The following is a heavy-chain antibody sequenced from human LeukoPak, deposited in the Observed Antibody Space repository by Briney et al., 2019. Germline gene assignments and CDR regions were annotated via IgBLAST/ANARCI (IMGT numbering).Heavy chain of an antibody. Sequence: GGSLRLSCAASGFTVSSNYMSWVRQAPGKGLEWVSVIYSGGSTYYADSVKGRFTISRDNSRNTLYLQMNSLRAEDTAVYYCASRTERGDFDYWGQGTLVTVSS. CDR1: GFTVSSNY. CDR2: IYSGGST. CDR3: ASRTERGDFDY. J-gene: IGHJ4*02. D-gene: IGHD2-21*02. V-gene: IGHV3-53*01.